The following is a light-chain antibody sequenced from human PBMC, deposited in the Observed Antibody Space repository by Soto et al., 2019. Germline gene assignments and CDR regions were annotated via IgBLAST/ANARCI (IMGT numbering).Light chain of an antibody. CDR2: AVS. Sequence: QSALTQPASVSGSPGQSITISCTGTSSDVGDHNYVSWYQQQPGKAPKLMIYAVSNRPSGVSNRFSGSKSGNTASLTISGLQAEDKADYYCSSYTTSSTVIFGGGTKLTVL. CDR3: SSYTTSSTVI. V-gene: IGLV2-14*03. J-gene: IGLJ2*01. CDR1: SSDVGDHNY.